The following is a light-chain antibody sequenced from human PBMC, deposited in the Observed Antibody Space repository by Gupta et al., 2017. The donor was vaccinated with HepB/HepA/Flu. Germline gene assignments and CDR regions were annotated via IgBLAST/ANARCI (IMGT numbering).Light chain of an antibody. CDR2: GAS. V-gene: IGKV3-15*01. CDR1: QSVFSS. J-gene: IGKJ1*01. CDR3: QQYNNWPRT. Sequence: ERVMTQSPATLSVSPGERATLSCRASQSVFSSLGWYQQKPGQAPRLLIYGASTRATGIPARFSGSGSGTEFTLTISSLQPEDFAVYYCQQYNNWPRTFGQGTKVEIK.